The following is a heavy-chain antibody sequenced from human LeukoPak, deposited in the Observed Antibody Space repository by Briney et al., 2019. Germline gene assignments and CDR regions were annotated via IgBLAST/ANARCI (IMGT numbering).Heavy chain of an antibody. V-gene: IGHV3-66*01. CDR1: GLTVSNAW. J-gene: IGHJ6*03. D-gene: IGHD3-10*01. Sequence: HPGGSLRPSCAASGLTVSNAWMSWVRQAPGKGLEWVSIIYSGGSTFYADSVKGRFTISKNNAKNSLYLQMNSLRAEDTAVYYCARGLVKRFGDPIIQYYYMDVWGKGTTVTISS. CDR2: IYSGGST. CDR3: ARGLVKRFGDPIIQYYYMDV.